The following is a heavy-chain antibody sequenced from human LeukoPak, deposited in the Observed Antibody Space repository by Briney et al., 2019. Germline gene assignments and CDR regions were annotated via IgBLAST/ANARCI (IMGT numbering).Heavy chain of an antibody. D-gene: IGHD3-9*01. Sequence: ASVKVSCKGAGYTFTSYGISWVRQAQGQGLEGMGWISAYNGNTNYAKKLQGRLTMPTATSTSTAHMELRSLRSDDTAVYYCARDGYDILTGYYKSGLGYWGQGTLVTVSS. CDR3: ARDGYDILTGYYKSGLGY. CDR1: GYTFTSYG. CDR2: ISAYNGNT. V-gene: IGHV1-18*01. J-gene: IGHJ4*02.